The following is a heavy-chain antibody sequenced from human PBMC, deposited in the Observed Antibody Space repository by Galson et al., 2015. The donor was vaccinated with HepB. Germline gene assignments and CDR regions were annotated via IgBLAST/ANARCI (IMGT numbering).Heavy chain of an antibody. V-gene: IGHV1-18*01. J-gene: IGHJ6*03. CDR2: ISAYNGDT. Sequence: SVKVSCKASGYTFITYGISWVRQAPGQGLEWMGWISAYNGDTNYAQKFQGRVTMTRDTSTSTAYMELTSLRSDDTAVYYCARERVVPHYYYCMDVWGEGTTVTVSS. CDR1: GYTFITYG. CDR3: ARERVVPHYYYCMDV. D-gene: IGHD2-15*01.